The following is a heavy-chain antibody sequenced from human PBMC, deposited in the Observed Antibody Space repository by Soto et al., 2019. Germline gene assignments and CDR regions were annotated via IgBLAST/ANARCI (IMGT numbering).Heavy chain of an antibody. Sequence: EVQLLESGGGLVQPGGSLRLSCAASGFTFSTYAMSWVRQAPGKGLEWVSAISGSGGSTYYADSVKGRFTISRDKSKKTLYLQMNSLRAEDTAVDYCAKNWDTTSSSSSHWGQGTLVTVSS. CDR1: GFTFSTYA. CDR2: ISGSGGST. D-gene: IGHD6-6*01. J-gene: IGHJ4*02. V-gene: IGHV3-23*01. CDR3: AKNWDTTSSSSSH.